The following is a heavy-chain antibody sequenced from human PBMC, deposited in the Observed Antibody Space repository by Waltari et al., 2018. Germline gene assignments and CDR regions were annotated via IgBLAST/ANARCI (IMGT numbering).Heavy chain of an antibody. CDR3: AREAAAGTLYGMDV. V-gene: IGHV3-30-3*01. CDR1: GSHFRAEA. CDR2: ISYDGSNK. J-gene: IGHJ6*02. Sequence: QVQLVEPGGGGCQPGRSLRPSCAASGSHFRAEARHWVPRAPGKGLEWVAVISYDGSNKYYADSVKGRFTISRDNSKNTLYLQMNSLRAEDTAVYYCAREAAAGTLYGMDVWGQGTTVTVSS. D-gene: IGHD6-13*01.